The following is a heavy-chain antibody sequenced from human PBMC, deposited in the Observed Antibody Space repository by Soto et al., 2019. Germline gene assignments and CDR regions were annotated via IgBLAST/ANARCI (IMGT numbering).Heavy chain of an antibody. Sequence: PWESLKISCQGSGYSFTDYWIGWLRQMPVKGMEWMGIIYPGDSDTRYSPSFQGQVTISADKSINPAYLQWSSLKASDTAMYYCASHRIKLLGAYDFWGQGTMVTVSS. CDR2: IYPGDSDT. CDR1: GYSFTDYW. J-gene: IGHJ3*01. V-gene: IGHV5-51*01. D-gene: IGHD6-6*01. CDR3: ASHRIKLLGAYDF.